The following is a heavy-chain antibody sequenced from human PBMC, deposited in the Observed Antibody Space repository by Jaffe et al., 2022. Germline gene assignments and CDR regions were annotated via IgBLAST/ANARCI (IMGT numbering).Heavy chain of an antibody. Sequence: QVQLQESGPGLVKPSGTLSLTCAVSGGSISSSNWWSWIRQPPGKGLEWIGEIYHSGSTNYNPSLKSRVTISVDKSKNQFSLKLSSVTAADTAVYYCATEGRPYCSGGSCYYYYYYMDVWGKGTTVTVSS. J-gene: IGHJ6*03. V-gene: IGHV4-4*02. CDR1: GGSISSSNW. CDR3: ATEGRPYCSGGSCYYYYYYMDV. CDR2: IYHSGST. D-gene: IGHD2-15*01.